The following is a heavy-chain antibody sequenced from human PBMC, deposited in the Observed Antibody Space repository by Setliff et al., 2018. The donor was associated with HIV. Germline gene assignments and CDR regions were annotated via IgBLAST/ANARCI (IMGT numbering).Heavy chain of an antibody. CDR1: GGSISGYY. CDR2: IFYTGNT. J-gene: IGHJ6*03. Sequence: SETLSLTCTVSGGSISGYYWSWLRQPPGKVLEWIGTIFYTGNTNYNPSLKSRVTLSGGMSENQLFLRLTSVTAADTAVYYCVRGFCSSTTCYGDYYYMDVWGKGSTVTVSS. V-gene: IGHV4-59*01. CDR3: VRGFCSSTTCYGDYYYMDV. D-gene: IGHD2-2*01.